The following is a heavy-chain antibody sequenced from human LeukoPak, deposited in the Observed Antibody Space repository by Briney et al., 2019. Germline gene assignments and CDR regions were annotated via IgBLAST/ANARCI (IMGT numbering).Heavy chain of an antibody. CDR1: GFTFSSYG. J-gene: IGHJ4*02. CDR2: ISYDGSNK. D-gene: IGHD6-13*01. CDR3: AKDLRVAPLSSSWYF. Sequence: GRSLRLSCAASGFTFSSYGMHWVRQAPGKGLEWVAVISYDGSNKYYADSVKGRFTISRDNSKSTLYLQMNSLRAEDTAVYYCAKDLRVAPLSSSWYFWGQGTLVTVSS. V-gene: IGHV3-30*18.